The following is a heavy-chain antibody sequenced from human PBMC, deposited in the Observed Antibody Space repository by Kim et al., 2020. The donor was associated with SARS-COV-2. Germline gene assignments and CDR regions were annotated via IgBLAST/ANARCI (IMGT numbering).Heavy chain of an antibody. V-gene: IGHV3-23*01. CDR1: GFTFSSYA. CDR2: ISGSGGST. CDR3: AKDRGGSSWYFGAFDI. D-gene: IGHD6-13*01. J-gene: IGHJ3*02. Sequence: GGSLRLSCAASGFTFSSYAMSWVRQAPGKGLEWVSAISGSGGSTYYADSVKGRFTISRDNSKNTLYLQMNSLRAEDTAVYYCAKDRGGSSWYFGAFDIWGQGTMVTVSS.